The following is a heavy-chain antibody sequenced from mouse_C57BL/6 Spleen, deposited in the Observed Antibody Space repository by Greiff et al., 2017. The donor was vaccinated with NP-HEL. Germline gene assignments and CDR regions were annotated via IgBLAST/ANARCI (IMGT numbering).Heavy chain of an antibody. V-gene: IGHV14-4*01. J-gene: IGHJ4*01. CDR3: TTVYYGNYEYYAMDY. D-gene: IGHD2-1*01. CDR2: IDPENGDT. CDR1: GFNIKDDY. Sequence: EVQLQESGAELVRPGASVKLSCTASGFNIKDDYMHWVKQRPEQGLAWIGWIDPENGDTEYASKFQGKATITADTSSNTAYLQLSSLTSEDTAVYYCTTVYYGNYEYYAMDYWGQGTSVTVSS.